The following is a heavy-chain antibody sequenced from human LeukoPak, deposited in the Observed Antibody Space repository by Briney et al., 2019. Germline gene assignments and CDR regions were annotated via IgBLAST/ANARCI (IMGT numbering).Heavy chain of an antibody. Sequence: GGSLRLSCAASGFTFSSYSMNWVRQAPGKGLEWVSSISSSSSYIYYADSVKGRFTISRDNAKNSLYLQMNSLRAEDTAVYYCARAQGYCSSTSCLGGAFDIWGQGTMVTVSS. J-gene: IGHJ3*02. CDR3: ARAQGYCSSTSCLGGAFDI. CDR2: ISSSSSYI. CDR1: GFTFSSYS. D-gene: IGHD2-2*01. V-gene: IGHV3-21*01.